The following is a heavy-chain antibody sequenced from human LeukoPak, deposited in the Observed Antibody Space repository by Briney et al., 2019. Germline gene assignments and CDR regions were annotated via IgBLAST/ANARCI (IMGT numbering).Heavy chain of an antibody. V-gene: IGHV4-34*01. CDR2: INHSGST. CDR1: GGSFSGYY. D-gene: IGHD2-15*01. CDR3: ARTYCSGGSCNWFDP. Sequence: SETLSLTCAVYGGSFSGYYWSWIRQPPGKGLEWIGEINHSGSTNYNPSLKSRVTISVDTSKNQFSLKLSSVTAADTAVYYCARTYCSGGSCNWFDPWGQGTLVTVSS. J-gene: IGHJ5*02.